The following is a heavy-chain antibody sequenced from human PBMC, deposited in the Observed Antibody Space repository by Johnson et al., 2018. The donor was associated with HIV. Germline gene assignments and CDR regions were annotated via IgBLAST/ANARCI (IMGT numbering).Heavy chain of an antibody. CDR1: GFIFSDHY. CDR3: ARAVCRGGRCYSHDAFDI. Sequence: VQLVESGGGLVQPGGSLRLSCVASGFIFSDHYMDWVRQAPGKGLEWVSTIGTAGDTYYPGSVKGRFTVSREDAKNSLYLQMNSLRAGDTALYYCARAVCRGGRCYSHDAFDIWGQGTMVTVSS. CDR2: IGTAGDT. V-gene: IGHV3-13*01. J-gene: IGHJ3*02. D-gene: IGHD2-15*01.